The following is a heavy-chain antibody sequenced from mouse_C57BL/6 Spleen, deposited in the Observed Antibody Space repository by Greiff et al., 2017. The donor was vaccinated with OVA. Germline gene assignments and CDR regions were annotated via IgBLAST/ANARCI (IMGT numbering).Heavy chain of an antibody. D-gene: IGHD2-3*01. Sequence: VKLVESGAELVRPGASVTLSCKASGYTFTDYEMHWVKQTPVHGLEWIGAIDPETGGTAYNQKFKGKAILTADKSSSTAYMELRSLTSEDSAVYYCTRRGLLREGYAMDYWGQGTSVTVSS. J-gene: IGHJ4*01. V-gene: IGHV1-15*01. CDR3: TRRGLLREGYAMDY. CDR1: GYTFTDYE. CDR2: IDPETGGT.